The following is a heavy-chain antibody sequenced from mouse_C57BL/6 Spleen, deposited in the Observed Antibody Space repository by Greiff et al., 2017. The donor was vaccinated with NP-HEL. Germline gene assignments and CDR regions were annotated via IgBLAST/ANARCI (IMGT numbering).Heavy chain of an antibody. CDR3: ATYGYGFDY. CDR2: IWTGGGT. CDR1: GFSLTSYA. J-gene: IGHJ2*01. Sequence: VKLVESGPGLVAPSQSLYITCTVSGFSLTSYAISWVRQPPGKGLEWLGVIWTGGGTNYNSALKSRLSISTDNSKSQVFLKMNSLQTDDTARYYCATYGYGFDYWGQGTTLTVSS. D-gene: IGHD2-2*01. V-gene: IGHV2-9-1*01.